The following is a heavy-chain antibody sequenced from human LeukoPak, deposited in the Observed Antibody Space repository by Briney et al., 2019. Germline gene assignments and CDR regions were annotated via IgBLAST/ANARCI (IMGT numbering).Heavy chain of an antibody. D-gene: IGHD1-26*01. V-gene: IGHV4-61*01. CDR3: ARDQYYDAFDI. CDR2: IYYTGNT. J-gene: IGHJ3*02. Sequence: PSETLSLTCTVSGGSISSSSYYWGWIRQPPGKGLEWIGFIYYTGNTNYNPSLKSRVTISVDTSKNQFSLKLSSVTAADTAVYYCARDQYYDAFDIWGQGTMVIVSS. CDR1: GGSISSSSYY.